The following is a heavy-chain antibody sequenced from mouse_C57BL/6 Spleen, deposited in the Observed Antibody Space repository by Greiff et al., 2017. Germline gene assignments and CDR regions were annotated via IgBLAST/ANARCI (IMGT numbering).Heavy chain of an antibody. D-gene: IGHD1-1*01. CDR3: ARSVATEYFDV. CDR1: GFSLTSYG. V-gene: IGHV2-2*01. Sequence: VQLQQSGPGLVQPSQSLSITCTVSGFSLTSYGVHWVRQSPGKGLEWLGVIWSGGSTDYNAAFISRLSISKDNSKSQVFFKMNSLQADDTAIYYCARSVATEYFDVWGTGTTVTVSS. CDR2: IWSGGST. J-gene: IGHJ1*03.